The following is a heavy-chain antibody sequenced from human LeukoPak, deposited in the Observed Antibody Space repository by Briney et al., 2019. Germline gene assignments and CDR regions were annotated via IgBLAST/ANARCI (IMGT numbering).Heavy chain of an antibody. D-gene: IGHD3-10*02. CDR3: AELGITMIGGV. J-gene: IGHJ6*04. CDR2: ISSSGSTI. CDR1: GFTFSSYE. V-gene: IGHV3-48*03. Sequence: GGSLRLSCAASGFTFSSYEMNWVRQAPGKGLEWVSYISSSGSTIYYADSVKGRFTISRDNAKNSLYLQMNSLRAEDTAVYFCAELGITMIGGVWGKGTTVTISS.